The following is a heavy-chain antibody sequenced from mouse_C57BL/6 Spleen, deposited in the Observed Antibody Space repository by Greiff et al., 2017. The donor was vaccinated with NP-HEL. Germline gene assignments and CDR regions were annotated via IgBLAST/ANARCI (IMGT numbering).Heavy chain of an antibody. CDR2: IYPGDGDT. D-gene: IGHD1-1*01. J-gene: IGHJ2*01. Sequence: VQVVESGPELVKPGASVKISCKASGYAFSSSWMNWVKQRPGKGLEWIGRIYPGDGDTNYNGKFKGKATLTADKSSSTAYMQLSSLTSEDSAVYFCARKGYYGSSPYYFDYWGQGTTLTVSS. CDR1: GYAFSSSW. CDR3: ARKGYYGSSPYYFDY. V-gene: IGHV1-82*01.